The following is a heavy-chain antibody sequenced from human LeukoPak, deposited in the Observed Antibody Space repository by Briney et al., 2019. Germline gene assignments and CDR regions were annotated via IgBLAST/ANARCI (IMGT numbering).Heavy chain of an antibody. V-gene: IGHV3-53*01. CDR2: LYTDDTT. Sequence: GGSLRLSCVASGFTVSDYYMSWVRQAPGKGLEWVSLLYTDDTTIYADSVEGRFTISRDDSKNTIYLHMTTLRGEDTAVYYCARGGAFYWNPRYWGQGTLVTVSS. CDR1: GFTVSDYY. D-gene: IGHD1-1*01. CDR3: ARGGAFYWNPRY. J-gene: IGHJ4*02.